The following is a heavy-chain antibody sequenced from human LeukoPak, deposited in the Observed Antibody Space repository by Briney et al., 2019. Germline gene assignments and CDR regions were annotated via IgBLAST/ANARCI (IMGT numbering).Heavy chain of an antibody. CDR1: SYTFTSYG. V-gene: IGHV1-18*01. Sequence: ASVKVSCKASSYTFTSYGISWVRQAPGQGLEWMGWISAYNGNTNYAQKLQGRVTMTTDTSTSTAYMELRSLRSDDTAVYYCARGVEAQWLVDDAFDIWGQGTMVTVSS. J-gene: IGHJ3*02. D-gene: IGHD6-19*01. CDR2: ISAYNGNT. CDR3: ARGVEAQWLVDDAFDI.